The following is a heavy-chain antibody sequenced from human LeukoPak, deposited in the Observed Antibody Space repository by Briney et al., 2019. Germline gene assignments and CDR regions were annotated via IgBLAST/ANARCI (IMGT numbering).Heavy chain of an antibody. Sequence: GGSLRLSCVASGFTFSSYWTHWVRQAPGKGLVWVSRIYSNGSSTSYADSVKGRFTISRDNAKNTLYLQMNSLRAEDTAVYYCARSYSGSCFDYWGQGTLVTVSS. V-gene: IGHV3-74*01. D-gene: IGHD1-26*01. J-gene: IGHJ4*02. CDR2: IYSNGSST. CDR3: ARSYSGSCFDY. CDR1: GFTFSSYW.